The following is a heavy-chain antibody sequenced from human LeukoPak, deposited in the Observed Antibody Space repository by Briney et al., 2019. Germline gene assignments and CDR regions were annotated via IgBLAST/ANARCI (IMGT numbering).Heavy chain of an antibody. CDR2: INPNSGGT. Sequence: ASVKVSCKASGYTFTGYYMHWVRQAPGQGLEWMGWINPNSGGTNYAQKFQGRVTMTRHTSISTAYMELSRLRSDDTAVYYCARDFYHYESSGYYPWSQGTLVTVSS. J-gene: IGHJ5*02. V-gene: IGHV1-2*02. CDR3: ARDFYHYESSGYYP. D-gene: IGHD3-22*01. CDR1: GYTFTGYY.